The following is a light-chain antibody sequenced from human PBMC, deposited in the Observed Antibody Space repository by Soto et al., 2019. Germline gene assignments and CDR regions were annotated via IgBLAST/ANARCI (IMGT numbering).Light chain of an antibody. CDR2: GNS. CDR3: QSYDSSLSRSV. J-gene: IGLJ2*01. Sequence: QPVLTQPPSVSGAPGQRVTISCTGSSSNIGAGYDVHWYQQLPGTAPKLLIYGNSNRPSGVPDRFSGSKSATSASLAITGLQAEDEADYYCQSYDSSLSRSVFGGGTKVTVL. CDR1: SSNIGAGYD. V-gene: IGLV1-40*01.